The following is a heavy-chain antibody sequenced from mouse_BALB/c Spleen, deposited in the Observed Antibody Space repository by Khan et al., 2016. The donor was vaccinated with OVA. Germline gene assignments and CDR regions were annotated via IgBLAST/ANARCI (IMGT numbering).Heavy chain of an antibody. V-gene: IGHV14-3*02. Sequence: EVQLQESGTELVKPGASVKLSCTASGFNIKDTYMHWVKQRPEQGLEWIGRINPANGNIKYDPNFQGMATITADTSSNTAYLHLSSLTSEDTAVYYCARPITTGGFAYWGQGTLVTVSA. CDR1: GFNIKDTY. J-gene: IGHJ3*01. D-gene: IGHD1-2*01. CDR3: ARPITTGGFAY. CDR2: INPANGNI.